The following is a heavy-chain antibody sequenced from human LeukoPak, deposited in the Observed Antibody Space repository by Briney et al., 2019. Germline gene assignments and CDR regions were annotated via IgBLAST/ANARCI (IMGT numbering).Heavy chain of an antibody. CDR3: ASGRAMATYFQH. D-gene: IGHD5-24*01. V-gene: IGHV4-39*01. CDR1: GGSISSSSYY. CDR2: IYYSGST. J-gene: IGHJ1*01. Sequence: ASETLSLTCTVSGGSISSSSYYWGWIRQPPGKGLEWIGSIYYSGSTYYNPSLKSRVTISVDTSKNQFSLKLSSVTAADTAVYYCASGRAMATYFQHWGQGTLVTVSS.